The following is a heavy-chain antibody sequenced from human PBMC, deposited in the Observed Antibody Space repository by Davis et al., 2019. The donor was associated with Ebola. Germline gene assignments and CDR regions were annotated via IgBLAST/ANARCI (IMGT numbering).Heavy chain of an antibody. D-gene: IGHD6-6*01. CDR1: GFTFSSYA. Sequence: GGSLRLSCAASGFTFSSYAMSWVRQAPGKGLEWVAVIWYDGSNKYYADSVKGRFTISRDNSKNTLYLQMNSLRAEDTAVYYCAKPYSSIAARQWFDPWGQGTLVTVSS. J-gene: IGHJ5*02. V-gene: IGHV3-30*02. CDR2: IWYDGSNK. CDR3: AKPYSSIAARQWFDP.